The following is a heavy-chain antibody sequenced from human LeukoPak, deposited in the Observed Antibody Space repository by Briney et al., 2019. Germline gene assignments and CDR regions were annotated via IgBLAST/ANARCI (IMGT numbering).Heavy chain of an antibody. Sequence: SETLSLTCTVSGGSISSYYWSWIRQPAGKGLEWIGRIYTSGSTNYNPSLKSRVTTSVDTSKNQFSLKLSSVTAADTAVYYCAREWELLLGYYYYMDVWGKGTTVTVSS. J-gene: IGHJ6*03. D-gene: IGHD1-26*01. V-gene: IGHV4-4*07. CDR1: GGSISSYY. CDR2: IYTSGST. CDR3: AREWELLLGYYYYMDV.